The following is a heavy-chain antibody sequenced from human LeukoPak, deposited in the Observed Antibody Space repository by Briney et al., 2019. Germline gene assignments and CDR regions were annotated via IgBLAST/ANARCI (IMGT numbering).Heavy chain of an antibody. CDR3: ARGDDYYDSSGYSPGPDY. V-gene: IGHV1-2*02. J-gene: IGHJ4*02. CDR1: GYTFTGYY. Sequence: ASVKVSCKASGYTFTGYYMHWVRQAPGQGLEWMGWINPNSGGTNYAQKFQGRVTMTRDTSISTAYMELSRLRSDDTAVYYCARGDDYYDSSGYSPGPDYWGQGTLVTVSS. CDR2: INPNSGGT. D-gene: IGHD3-22*01.